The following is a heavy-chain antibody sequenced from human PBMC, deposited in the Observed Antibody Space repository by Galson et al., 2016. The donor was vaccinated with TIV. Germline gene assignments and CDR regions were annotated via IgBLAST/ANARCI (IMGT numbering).Heavy chain of an antibody. V-gene: IGHV3-23*01. Sequence: SLRLSCAASGFTFSSYGMTWVRQTPGKGLEWVSTVSGSGGATYYAESVKGRFTISRDNSKSLVYLQMNSLRAEDTAVYYCSKDRGRETPLRIEAAGPHDAFDIRGQGTMVTVSS. CDR3: SKDRGRETPLRIEAAGPHDAFDI. J-gene: IGHJ3*02. CDR1: GFTFSSYG. CDR2: VSGSGGAT. D-gene: IGHD6-13*01.